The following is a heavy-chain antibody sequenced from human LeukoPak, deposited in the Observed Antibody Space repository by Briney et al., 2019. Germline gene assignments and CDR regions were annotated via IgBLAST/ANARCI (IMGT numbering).Heavy chain of an antibody. J-gene: IGHJ4*02. D-gene: IGHD3-10*01. CDR3: AREVLYFGDFYFDY. CDR2: IYHSGST. Sequence: SETLSLTYAVSGGSISSGGYSWSWIRQPPGKGLEWIGYIYHSGSTYYNPSLKSRVTISVDRSKNQFSLKLSSVTAADTAVYYCAREVLYFGDFYFDYWGQGTLVTVSS. CDR1: GGSISSGGYS. V-gene: IGHV4-30-2*01.